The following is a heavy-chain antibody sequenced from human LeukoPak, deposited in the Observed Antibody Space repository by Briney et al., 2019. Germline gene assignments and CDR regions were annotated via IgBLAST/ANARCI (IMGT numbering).Heavy chain of an antibody. CDR2: IRYDGSNK. CDR3: AKGGTTVTTSYFDY. Sequence: GGSLRLSCAASGFTFSSYGMHWVRQAPGKGLEWVAFIRYDGSNKYYADSVKGRFTISRDNSKNTLYLQMNSLRAEDTAVYYCAKGGTTVTTSYFDYRGQGTLVTVSS. V-gene: IGHV3-30*02. D-gene: IGHD4-17*01. CDR1: GFTFSSYG. J-gene: IGHJ4*02.